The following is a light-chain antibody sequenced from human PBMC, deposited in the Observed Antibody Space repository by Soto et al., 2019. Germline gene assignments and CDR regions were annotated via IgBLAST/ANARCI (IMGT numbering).Light chain of an antibody. CDR3: QQYGSSPYT. CDR1: QSVSSSY. J-gene: IGKJ2*01. Sequence: ELVLTQSPATLSLSPGERATLSCRASQSVSSSYLGWYQQKPGQAPRLLIYGASSRATGIPDRFSGSGSGTDFTLTISRLEPEAFAVYYCQQYGSSPYTFGQGTKLESK. V-gene: IGKV3-20*01. CDR2: GAS.